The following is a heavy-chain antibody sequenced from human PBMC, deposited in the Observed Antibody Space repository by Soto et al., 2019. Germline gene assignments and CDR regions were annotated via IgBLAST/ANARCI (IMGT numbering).Heavy chain of an antibody. J-gene: IGHJ3*02. CDR1: GYTFTSYA. D-gene: IGHD3-16*02. CDR3: ARDDYVWGSYRANAFDI. V-gene: IGHV1-3*01. Sequence: ASAKVSCKASGYTFTSYAMHWVRQAPGQRLEWMGWINAGNGNTKYSQKFQGRVTITRDTSASTAYMELSSLRSEDTAVYYCARDDYVWGSYRANAFDIWGQGTMVTVS. CDR2: INAGNGNT.